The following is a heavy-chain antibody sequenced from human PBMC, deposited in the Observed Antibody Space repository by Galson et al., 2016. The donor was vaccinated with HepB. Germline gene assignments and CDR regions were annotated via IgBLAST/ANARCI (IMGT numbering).Heavy chain of an antibody. CDR2: IFYSGTT. V-gene: IGHV4-59*01. Sequence: SETLSLTCAVSGGTISRYYWSWIRQPPGKEMEWIGYIFYSGTTKYNPSLKSRVTISVDTSKNQFSLKLTSLTAADTAVYYCARWSVGTMLSVWGQGTLVTVSS. J-gene: IGHJ4*02. CDR1: GGTISRYY. D-gene: IGHD2-8*01. CDR3: ARWSVGTMLSV.